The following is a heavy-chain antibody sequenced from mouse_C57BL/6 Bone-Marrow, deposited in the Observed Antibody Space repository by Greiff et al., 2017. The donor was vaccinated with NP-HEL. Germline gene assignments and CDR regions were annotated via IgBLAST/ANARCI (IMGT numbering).Heavy chain of an antibody. J-gene: IGHJ1*03. CDR1: GYTFTEYT. Sequence: VQLQQSGAELVKPGASVKLSCKASGYTFTEYTIHWVKQRSGQGLEWIGWFYPGSGRIKYNEKFKDKATLTADKSSSTVYMELSRLTSEDSAVYFCARHEEGYYGSSPYWYCDVWGTGTTVTVSS. D-gene: IGHD1-1*01. CDR2: FYPGSGRI. CDR3: ARHEEGYYGSSPYWYCDV. V-gene: IGHV1-62-2*01.